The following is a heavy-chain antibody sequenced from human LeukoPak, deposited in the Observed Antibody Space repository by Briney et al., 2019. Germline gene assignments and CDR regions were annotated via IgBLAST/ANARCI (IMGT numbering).Heavy chain of an antibody. D-gene: IGHD6-13*01. CDR3: ARSASSSFGYYYYMDV. CDR1: GFTFSDYY. CDR2: ISSSGSTI. V-gene: IGHV3-11*04. J-gene: IGHJ6*03. Sequence: PGGSLRLSCAASGFTFSDYYMSWIRQAPGKGLEWISYISSSGSTIYYADSVKGRFTISRDNAKNSLYLQMNSLRAEDTAVYYCARSASSSFGYYYYMDVWGKGTTVTVSS.